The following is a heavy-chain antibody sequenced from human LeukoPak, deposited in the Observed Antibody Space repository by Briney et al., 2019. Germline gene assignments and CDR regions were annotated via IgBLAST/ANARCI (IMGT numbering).Heavy chain of an antibody. CDR2: IKTDGSEK. J-gene: IGHJ4*02. V-gene: IGHV3-7*01. D-gene: IGHD6-13*01. Sequence: GGSLRLSCEGSGFTFSNYWMGWVRQAPGKGLQWVANIKTDGSEKYCVDSVKGRFTISRDNAKNSLYLQMNSLRAEDTAVYYCARALAASDSWGQGTLVTVSS. CDR1: GFTFSNYW. CDR3: ARALAASDS.